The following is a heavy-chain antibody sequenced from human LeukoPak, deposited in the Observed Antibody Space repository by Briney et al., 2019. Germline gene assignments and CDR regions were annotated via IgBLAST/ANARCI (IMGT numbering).Heavy chain of an antibody. CDR1: GGSISSYY. D-gene: IGHD3-22*01. CDR3: ARRYKDYYDSSGYYLHDAFDI. CDR2: IYYSGST. V-gene: IGHV4-39*01. J-gene: IGHJ3*02. Sequence: SETLSLTCTVSGGSISSYYWGWIRQPPGKGLEWIGSIYYSGSTYYNPSLKSRVTISVDTSKNQFSLKLSSVTAADTAVYYCARRYKDYYDSSGYYLHDAFDIWGQGTMVTVSS.